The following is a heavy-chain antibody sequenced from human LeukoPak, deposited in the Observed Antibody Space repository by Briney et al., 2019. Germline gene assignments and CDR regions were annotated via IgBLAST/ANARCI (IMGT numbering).Heavy chain of an antibody. D-gene: IGHD6-6*01. J-gene: IGHJ4*02. CDR1: GYTFTSYD. CDR3: ARSGAARDLDY. Sequence: ASVKVSCKASGYTFTSYDINWVRQATGQGLEWMGWMNPNSGNTGYAQKFQGRVTITRNTSISTAYMELSSLRSEDAAAYYCARSGAARDLDYWGQGTLVTVSS. CDR2: MNPNSGNT. V-gene: IGHV1-8*03.